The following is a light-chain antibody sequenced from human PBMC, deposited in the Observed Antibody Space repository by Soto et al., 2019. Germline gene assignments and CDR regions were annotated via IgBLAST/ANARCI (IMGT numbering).Light chain of an antibody. CDR2: NNH. Sequence: QLVLTRAPSASGTPGQRVTISCSGSSSNIGSKTVNWYQQLPGMAPKLLIFNNHQRPSGVPDRFSGSKSGTSASLAISGLQSEDEADYYCAAWDDSLNACVFGTGTKLTVL. J-gene: IGLJ1*01. CDR3: AAWDDSLNACV. V-gene: IGLV1-44*01. CDR1: SSNIGSKT.